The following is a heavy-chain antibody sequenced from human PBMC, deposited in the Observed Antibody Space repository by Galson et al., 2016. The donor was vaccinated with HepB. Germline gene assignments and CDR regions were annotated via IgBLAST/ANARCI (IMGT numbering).Heavy chain of an antibody. CDR1: GFTFSDFA. V-gene: IGHV3-23*01. Sequence: SLRLSCAASGFTFSDFAMSWVRQAPGKGLEWVAAISGPGRGTYSADSVEGRFTISRDNSKNTVFLQVNRLRAEDTAVYYCAKGINTTGASHYNAFDIWGRGTMVTVSS. CDR2: ISGPGRGT. CDR3: AKGINTTGASHYNAFDI. J-gene: IGHJ3*02. D-gene: IGHD1-1*01.